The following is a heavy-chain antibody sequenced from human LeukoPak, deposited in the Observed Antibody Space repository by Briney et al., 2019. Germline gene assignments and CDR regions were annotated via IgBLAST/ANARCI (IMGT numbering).Heavy chain of an antibody. CDR1: GYTFTGYY. V-gene: IGHV1-2*06. J-gene: IGHJ4*02. CDR2: INPNSSGT. CDR3: ARVTHLVGATMLSDSYYFDY. Sequence: GASVKVSCKASGYTFTGYYMHWVRQAPGQGLEWMGRINPNSSGTNYAQKFQGRVTMTRDTSISTAYMELSRLRSDDTAVYYCARVTHLVGATMLSDSYYFDYWGQGTLVTVSS. D-gene: IGHD1-26*01.